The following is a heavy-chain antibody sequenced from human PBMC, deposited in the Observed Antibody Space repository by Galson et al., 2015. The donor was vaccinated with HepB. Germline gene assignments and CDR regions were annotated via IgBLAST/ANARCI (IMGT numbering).Heavy chain of an antibody. J-gene: IGHJ4*02. CDR3: ARGASKLAFDY. Sequence: LSLTCAVSGGSITSDNWWSWFRQPPGKGLEWIGEIYHRGGTNYNPSLKSRVATSVDKSKNQFSLNLTSVTAADTAVYYCARGASKLAFDYWGQGTLVTVSS. V-gene: IGHV4-4*02. CDR2: IYHRGGT. D-gene: IGHD1-1*01. CDR1: GGSITSDNW.